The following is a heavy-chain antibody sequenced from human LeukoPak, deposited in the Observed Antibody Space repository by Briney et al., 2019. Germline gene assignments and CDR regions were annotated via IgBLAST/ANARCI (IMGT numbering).Heavy chain of an antibody. D-gene: IGHD5-18*01. V-gene: IGHV4-59*01. CDR1: GGSISSYY. CDR2: IFYSGRT. Sequence: SETLSLTCTVSGGSISSYYWNWIRQPPGKGLEYIGYIFYSGRTNYNPSLKSRVTISVDTSKNWFSLRLTSVTAADTAVYYCARGQKYTYGYTVTELGSRYFDCWGQGTLVTVSS. CDR3: ARGQKYTYGYTVTELGSRYFDC. J-gene: IGHJ4*02.